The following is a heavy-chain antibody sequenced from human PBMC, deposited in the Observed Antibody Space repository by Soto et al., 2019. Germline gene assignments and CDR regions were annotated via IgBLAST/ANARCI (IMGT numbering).Heavy chain of an antibody. CDR3: AKAMGGCSGTTCYPSFYY. CDR2: INWNNGDI. Sequence: DVQLVESGGGLVQPGRSLRLSCEGSGFTFDGYAMHWVRQAPGKGLEWVSGINWNNGDIAYADSVKGRFTISRDNAKNSLYLQMNSLRAADTASYYCAKAMGGCSGTTCYPSFYYWGQGTLVTVSA. CDR1: GFTFDGYA. J-gene: IGHJ4*02. V-gene: IGHV3-9*01. D-gene: IGHD2-15*01.